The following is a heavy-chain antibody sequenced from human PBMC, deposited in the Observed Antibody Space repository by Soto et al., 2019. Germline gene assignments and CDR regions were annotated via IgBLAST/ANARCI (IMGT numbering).Heavy chain of an antibody. CDR1: GFTFSSYW. J-gene: IGHJ3*02. CDR3: ARENPSITIFGVADDAFDI. V-gene: IGHV3-7*01. CDR2: IKQDGSEK. D-gene: IGHD3-3*01. Sequence: GGSLRLSCAASGFTFSSYWMSWVRQAPGKGLEWVANIKQDGSEKYYVDSVKGRFTISRDNAKNSLYLQMNSLRAEDTAVYYCARENPSITIFGVADDAFDIWGQGTMVTVSS.